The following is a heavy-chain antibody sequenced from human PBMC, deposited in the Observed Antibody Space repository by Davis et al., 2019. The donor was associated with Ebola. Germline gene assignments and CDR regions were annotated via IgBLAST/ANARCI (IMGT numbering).Heavy chain of an antibody. CDR1: GGSIISSSSY. CDR2: IYYSGST. J-gene: IGHJ6*02. D-gene: IGHD3-10*01. CDR3: ARGYYGSGSLYVYYGMDV. V-gene: IGHV4-39*01. Sequence: SETLSLTCTVSGGSIISSSSYWGWIRQPPGKGLEWIGSIYYSGSTYYNPSLKSRVTISVDTSKNQFSLKLSSVTAADTAVYYCARGYYGSGSLYVYYGMDVWGQGTTVTVSS.